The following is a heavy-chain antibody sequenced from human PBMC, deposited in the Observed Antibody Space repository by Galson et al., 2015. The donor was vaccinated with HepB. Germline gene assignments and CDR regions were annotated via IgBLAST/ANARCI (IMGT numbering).Heavy chain of an antibody. J-gene: IGHJ6*02. CDR3: AKEEGLSGSGRPLSERYYYGMDV. CDR1: GFTFDDYS. D-gene: IGHD3-10*01. Sequence: LRLSCATSGFTFDDYSMHWVRQAPGKGLEWVSVISWNGRVTKYADSVKGRFTISRDNSKKSLYLQMNSLTTEDTALYYCAKEEGLSGSGRPLSERYYYGMDVWGQGTTVTVSS. CDR2: ISWNGRVT. V-gene: IGHV3-43*01.